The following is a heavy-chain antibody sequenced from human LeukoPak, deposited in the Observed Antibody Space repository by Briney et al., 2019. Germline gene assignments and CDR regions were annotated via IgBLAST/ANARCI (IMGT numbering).Heavy chain of an antibody. CDR1: GFTFSSYW. J-gene: IGHJ4*02. D-gene: IGHD1-1*01. V-gene: IGHV3-74*01. CDR3: AREWKKTGAFDH. Sequence: GGSLRLSCAASGFTFSSYWMHWVRQVPGKGLVRVSRINTDGSSTTYADSVKGRFTISRDNTENTLYLQMSSLRAEDTAVYYCAREWKKTGAFDHWGQGTLVTGSS. CDR2: INTDGSST.